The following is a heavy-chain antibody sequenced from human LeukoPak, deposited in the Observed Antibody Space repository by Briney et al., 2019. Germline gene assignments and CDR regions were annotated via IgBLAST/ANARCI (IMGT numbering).Heavy chain of an antibody. V-gene: IGHV4-59*01. J-gene: IGHJ4*02. CDR1: GGSISSYY. D-gene: IGHD4-17*01. Sequence: SETLSLTCTVSGGSISSYYWSWIRQPPGKGPEWIGYIYYSGSTNYNPSLKSRVTISVDTSKNQFSLKLSSATAADTAVYYCARAGAIATVTGMVFDYWGQGTLVTVSS. CDR3: ARAGAIATVTGMVFDY. CDR2: IYYSGST.